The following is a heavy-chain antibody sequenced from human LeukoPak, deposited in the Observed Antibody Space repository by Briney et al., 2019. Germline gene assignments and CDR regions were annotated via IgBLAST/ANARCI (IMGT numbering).Heavy chain of an antibody. D-gene: IGHD3-10*01. CDR3: AREDSVRPGPFDY. CDR2: IWYDGSNK. V-gene: IGHV3-30*19. Sequence: GGSLRLSCAASGFTFSSYGMHWVRQAPGKGLEWVAVIWYDGSNKYYADSVKGRFTISRDNSKNTLYLQMNSLRAEDTAVYYCAREDSVRPGPFDYWGQGTLVTVSS. J-gene: IGHJ4*02. CDR1: GFTFSSYG.